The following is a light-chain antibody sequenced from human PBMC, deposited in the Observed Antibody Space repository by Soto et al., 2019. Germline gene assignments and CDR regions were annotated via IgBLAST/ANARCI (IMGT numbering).Light chain of an antibody. CDR1: SSNIGAGYD. CDR3: QSYDSSLSGFYV. V-gene: IGLV1-40*01. J-gene: IGLJ1*01. Sequence: VLTQPPSVSGAPGQRVTISCTRSSSNIGAGYDVHWYQQLPGTAPKLLIYGNSNRPSGVPDRFSGSKSGTSASLAITGLQAEDEADYYCQSYDSSLSGFYVFGTGTKVTLL. CDR2: GNS.